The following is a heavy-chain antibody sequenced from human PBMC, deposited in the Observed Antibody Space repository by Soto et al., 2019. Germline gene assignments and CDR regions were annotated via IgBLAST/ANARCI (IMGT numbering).Heavy chain of an antibody. D-gene: IGHD3-10*01. Sequence: ILSLTCTVSDSSIRSGGYSRSGTRQHPGKGLEWIGYIYSSGSTYYNPSLNRRATISVDTSKNHFSLNLSSATAADTAVYYYARDPGISDSTGFYYHGIDVWGQGTTVTVSS. V-gene: IGHV4-31*03. J-gene: IGHJ6*02. CDR3: ARDPGISDSTGFYYHGIDV. CDR1: DSSIRSGGYS. CDR2: IYSSGST.